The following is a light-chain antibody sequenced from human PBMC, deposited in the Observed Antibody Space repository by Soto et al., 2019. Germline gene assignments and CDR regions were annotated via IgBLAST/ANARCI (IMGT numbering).Light chain of an antibody. CDR1: ISDIGTYNY. CDR2: DVS. Sequence: QSALTQPASVSGSPGQSITISCTGSISDIGTYNYVSWYQQHSGKAPRLIISDVSDRPSGVSNRFSGSKSGNSASLTISELQPEDEAHYYCSAYTHTGILYVFGTGTRSP. J-gene: IGLJ1*01. V-gene: IGLV2-14*03. CDR3: SAYTHTGILYV.